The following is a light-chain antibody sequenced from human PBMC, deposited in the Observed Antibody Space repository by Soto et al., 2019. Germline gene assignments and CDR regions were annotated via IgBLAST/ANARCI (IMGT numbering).Light chain of an antibody. CDR2: DVS. CDR3: SSYTSSSTLVV. J-gene: IGLJ2*01. V-gene: IGLV2-14*01. Sequence: QSALTQPASVSGSPGQSITISCTGTSSDVGGYNYVSWYQQHPGKVPKLMIYDVSNRPSGVSNRFSGSKSGNTASLTISGLQAEDEADYYCSSYTSSSTLVVFGGGTKVNVL. CDR1: SSDVGGYNY.